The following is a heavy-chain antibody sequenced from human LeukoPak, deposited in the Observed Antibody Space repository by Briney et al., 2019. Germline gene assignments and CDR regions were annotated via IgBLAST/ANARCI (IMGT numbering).Heavy chain of an antibody. CDR3: ASLYGDYGY. CDR1: GFTVSSNY. V-gene: IGHV3-53*01. D-gene: IGHD4-17*01. Sequence: PGGSLRLXCAASGFTVSSNYMSWVRQAPGKGLEWVSVIYSGGSTYYADSVKGRFTISRDNSKNTLYLQMNSLRAEDTAVYYCASLYGDYGYWGQGTLVTVSS. CDR2: IYSGGST. J-gene: IGHJ4*02.